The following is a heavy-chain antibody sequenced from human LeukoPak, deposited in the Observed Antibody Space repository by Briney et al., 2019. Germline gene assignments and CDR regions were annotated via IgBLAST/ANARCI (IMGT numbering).Heavy chain of an antibody. D-gene: IGHD3-10*02. CDR2: ISSSGSTI. CDR3: AELGITMIGGV. Sequence: GGSLRLSCAASGFTFSSYEMNWVRQAPGKVLEWVSSISSSGSTIYYADSVKGRFTISRVNAKNSLYLQMNSLRAEDTAVYYCAELGITMIGGVWGKGTTVTISS. J-gene: IGHJ6*04. CDR1: GFTFSSYE. V-gene: IGHV3-48*03.